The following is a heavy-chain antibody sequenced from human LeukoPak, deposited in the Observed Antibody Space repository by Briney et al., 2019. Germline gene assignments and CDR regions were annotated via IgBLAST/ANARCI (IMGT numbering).Heavy chain of an antibody. D-gene: IGHD3-22*01. J-gene: IGHJ6*02. CDR2: IYYSGST. V-gene: IGHV4-59*08. Sequence: SETLSLTCTVSGGSISSYYWSWIRRPPGKGLEWIGYIYYSGSTNYNPSLKSRVTISVDTSKNQFSLKLSSVTAADTAVYYCARAGHYDSSGSLDVWGQGTTVTVSS. CDR1: GGSISSYY. CDR3: ARAGHYDSSGSLDV.